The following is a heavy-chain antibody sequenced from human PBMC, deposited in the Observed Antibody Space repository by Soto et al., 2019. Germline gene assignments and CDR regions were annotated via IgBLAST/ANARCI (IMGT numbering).Heavy chain of an antibody. CDR3: ARISVRHPERIDY. V-gene: IGHV3-7*03. CDR1: GFTFSSHW. D-gene: IGHD6-19*01. CDR2: IKQDGSEK. Sequence: PGASLRLACAASGFTFSSHWMSWVRQAPGKGLEWVANIKQDGSEKYYVDSVTGRFTISRDNAKNSLYLQMNSLRAEHPPVYYCARISVRHPERIDYWGQGTLPTVSS. J-gene: IGHJ4*02.